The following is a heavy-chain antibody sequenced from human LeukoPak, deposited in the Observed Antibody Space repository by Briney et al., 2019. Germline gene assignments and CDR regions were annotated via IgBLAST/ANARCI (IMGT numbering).Heavy chain of an antibody. V-gene: IGHV3-33*08. J-gene: IGHJ4*02. CDR2: IWYDGSTK. D-gene: IGHD3-10*01. CDR3: ARDSGFGELVTYYFDY. CDR1: GSNFSNYA. Sequence: GGSLRLSCAASGSNFSNYAMHWVRQAPGKGLEWVAAIWYDGSTKFYANYVKGQFTVSRDNSKNTLYLQMNILRPEDTAIYYCARDSGFGELVTYYFDYWGQGTLVTVSS.